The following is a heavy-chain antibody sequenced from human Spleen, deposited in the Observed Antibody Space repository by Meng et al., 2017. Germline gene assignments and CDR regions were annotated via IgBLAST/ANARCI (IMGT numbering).Heavy chain of an antibody. J-gene: IGHJ3*02. V-gene: IGHV1-69*05. Sequence: SVKVSCKASGGTFSSYAVTWVRQAPGQGLEWMGGIIPVFGTANYAQKFQGRVTISTDESTSTTYMELSSLRSEDTAVYYCAKSLQLLLDGFDIWGQGTMVTVSS. CDR2: IIPVFGTA. CDR3: AKSLQLLLDGFDI. CDR1: GGTFSSYA. D-gene: IGHD1-1*01.